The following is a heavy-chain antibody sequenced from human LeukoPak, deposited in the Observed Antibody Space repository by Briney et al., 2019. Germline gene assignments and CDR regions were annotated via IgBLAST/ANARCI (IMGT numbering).Heavy chain of an antibody. CDR1: GSTFSSYA. CDR2: ISGSGGST. V-gene: IGHV3-23*01. CDR3: ASVPPAKYYYDSSGFPQAFDI. D-gene: IGHD3-22*01. J-gene: IGHJ3*02. Sequence: GGSLRLSCAASGSTFSSYAMSWVRQAPGKGLEWVSAISGSGGSTYYADSVKGRFTISRDNVKNSLYLQMNSLRAEDTAVYYCASVPPAKYYYDSSGFPQAFDIWGQGTMVAVSS.